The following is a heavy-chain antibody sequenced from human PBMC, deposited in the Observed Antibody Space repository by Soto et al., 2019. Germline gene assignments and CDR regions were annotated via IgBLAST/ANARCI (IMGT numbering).Heavy chain of an antibody. CDR2: IVVGSGNT. V-gene: IGHV1-58*01. CDR3: AAGTPAAIEYYYGMDV. Sequence: SVKVSCKASGFTFTSSAVQWVRQARGQRLEWIGWIVVGSGNTNYAQKFQERVTITRDMSTSTAYMELSSLRSEDTAVYYCAAGTPAAIEYYYGMDVWGQGTTVTV. CDR1: GFTFTSSA. J-gene: IGHJ6*02. D-gene: IGHD2-2*02.